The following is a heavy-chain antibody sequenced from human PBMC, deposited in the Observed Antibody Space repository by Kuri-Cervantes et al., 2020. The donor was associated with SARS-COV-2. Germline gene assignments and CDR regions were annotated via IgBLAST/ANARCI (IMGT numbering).Heavy chain of an antibody. CDR2: IIPIFGTA. J-gene: IGHJ3*02. V-gene: IGHV1-69*13. CDR3: AREMITFGGGALFAFDI. Sequence: SVKVSCKASGGTFSSYAISWVRQAPGQGLEWMGGIIPIFGTANYAQKFQGRVTITADESTSTAYMELSSLRSENTAVYYCAREMITFGGGALFAFDIWGQGTMVTVSS. D-gene: IGHD3-16*01. CDR1: GGTFSSYA.